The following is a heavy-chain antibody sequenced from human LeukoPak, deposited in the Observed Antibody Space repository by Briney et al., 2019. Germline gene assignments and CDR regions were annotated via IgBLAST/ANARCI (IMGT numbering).Heavy chain of an antibody. Sequence: ASVKVSCKASGYTFTGYYVHWVRQAPGQGLEWMGWINPNSGGTNYVQKFQGRVTMTRDTSISTAYMELSRLRSDDTAVYYCAREGYDHNWFDPWGQGTLVTVSS. CDR3: AREGYDHNWFDP. J-gene: IGHJ5*02. D-gene: IGHD3-3*01. CDR2: INPNSGGT. CDR1: GYTFTGYY. V-gene: IGHV1-2*02.